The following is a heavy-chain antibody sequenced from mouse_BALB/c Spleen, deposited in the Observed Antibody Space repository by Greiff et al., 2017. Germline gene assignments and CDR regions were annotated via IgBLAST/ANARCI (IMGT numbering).Heavy chain of an antibody. CDR2: ISSGSSTI. J-gene: IGHJ4*01. CDR3: ARWLTAYDAMDD. Sequence: ESGGGLVQPGGSRKLSCAASGFTFSSFGMHWVRQAPEKGLVWVAYISSGSSTIYYADTVKGRFTISRDNPKNTLFLQMTSLRSEDTAMYYCARWLTAYDAMDDWGKGTGVT. D-gene: IGHD2-2*01. V-gene: IGHV5-17*02. CDR1: GFTFSSFG.